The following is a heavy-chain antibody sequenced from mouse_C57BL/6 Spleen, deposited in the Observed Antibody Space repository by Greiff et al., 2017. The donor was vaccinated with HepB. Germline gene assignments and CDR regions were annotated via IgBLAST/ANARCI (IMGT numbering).Heavy chain of an antibody. V-gene: IGHV1-69*01. CDR2: IDPSDSYT. Sequence: QVQLQQPGAELVMPGASVKLSCKASGYTFTSYWMHWVKQRPGQGLEWIGEIDPSDSYTNYNQQFKGKSTLTVDKSSSTAYMQLSSLTSEDSAVYYCARSYGSSENAMDYWGQGTSVTVSS. D-gene: IGHD1-1*01. J-gene: IGHJ4*01. CDR1: GYTFTSYW. CDR3: ARSYGSSENAMDY.